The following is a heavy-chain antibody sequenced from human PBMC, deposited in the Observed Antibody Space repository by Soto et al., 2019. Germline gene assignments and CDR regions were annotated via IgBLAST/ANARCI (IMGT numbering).Heavy chain of an antibody. CDR2: VNPTSDNT. V-gene: IGHV1-8*01. CDR1: GYTFTDYD. CDR3: ASWAGYSK. Sequence: VASVKVSCKLSGYTFTDYDINWVRQASELGLEWMGWVNPTSDNTGYAQKFQGRVTMTWNTSISTAYMELSSLRSEDTAVYYCASWAGYSKWGQGTLVTVST. J-gene: IGHJ4*02. D-gene: IGHD3-9*01.